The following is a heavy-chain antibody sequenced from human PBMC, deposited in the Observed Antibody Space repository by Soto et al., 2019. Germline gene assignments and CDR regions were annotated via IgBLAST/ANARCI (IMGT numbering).Heavy chain of an antibody. D-gene: IGHD1-26*01. CDR3: ACVVGAITRFDY. J-gene: IGHJ4*02. Sequence: QLQLQESGPGLVKSSETLSLTCTVSGGSISSSSYYWGWIRQSPGKGLEWIGSIYYSGNTYYNPSLKSRVTISVDTSKHQFSLKLSSVTAADTAVYYCACVVGAITRFDYWGQGTLVTVSS. CDR1: GGSISSSSYY. V-gene: IGHV4-39*01. CDR2: IYYSGNT.